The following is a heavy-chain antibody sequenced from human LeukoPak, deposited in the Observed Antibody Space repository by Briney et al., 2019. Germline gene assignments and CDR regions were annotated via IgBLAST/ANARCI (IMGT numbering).Heavy chain of an antibody. Sequence: SETLSLTCTVSGGSVSSGSYYWSWIRQPPGKGLEWIGYIYYSGSTNYNPSLKSRVTISVDTSKNQFSLKLSSVTAADTAAYYCARVTGHSSWYYFDYWGQGTLVTVSS. CDR3: ARVTGHSSWYYFDY. CDR1: GGSVSSGSYY. CDR2: IYYSGST. D-gene: IGHD6-13*01. V-gene: IGHV4-61*01. J-gene: IGHJ4*02.